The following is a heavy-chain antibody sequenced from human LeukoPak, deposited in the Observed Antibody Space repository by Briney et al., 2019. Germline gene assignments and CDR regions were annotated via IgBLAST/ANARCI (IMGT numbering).Heavy chain of an antibody. Sequence: GESLKTSCKGSGYSFTSYWIGWVRQMPGKGLELMGIIYPGDSDTRYSPSFQGQITISADKSISTAYLQWSSLKASDTAMYYCATQLGYCSGGSCSFDYWGQGTLVTVSS. D-gene: IGHD2-15*01. CDR1: GYSFTSYW. J-gene: IGHJ4*02. CDR2: IYPGDSDT. CDR3: ATQLGYCSGGSCSFDY. V-gene: IGHV5-51*01.